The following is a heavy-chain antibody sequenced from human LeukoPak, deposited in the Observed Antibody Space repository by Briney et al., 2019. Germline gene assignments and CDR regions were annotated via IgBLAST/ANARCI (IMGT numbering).Heavy chain of an antibody. D-gene: IGHD3-10*01. CDR3: ARDTSGSGSQDY. CDR2: ISAYNGNT. CDR1: GYTFTSYG. V-gene: IGHV1-18*01. J-gene: IGHJ4*02. Sequence: AASVKVSCKASGYTFTSYGISWARQAPGQGLEWMGWISAYNGNTNYAQKLRGRVTMTTDTSTSTAYMELRSLRSDDTAVYYCARDTSGSGSQDYWGQGTLVTVSS.